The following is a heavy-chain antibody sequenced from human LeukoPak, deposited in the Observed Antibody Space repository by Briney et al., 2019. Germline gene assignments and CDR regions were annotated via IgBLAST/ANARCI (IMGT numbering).Heavy chain of an antibody. V-gene: IGHV1-46*01. CDR1: GYTFTSYY. D-gene: IGHD3-10*01. CDR2: INPSGGNT. Sequence: GASVKVSCKASGYTFTSYYMHWVQQAPGQGLEWMGIINPSGGNTSYAQKFQGRVTMTRDTSTSTVYMELSSLRSEDTAVYYCARVPYGSHFDYWGQGTLVTVSS. J-gene: IGHJ4*02. CDR3: ARVPYGSHFDY.